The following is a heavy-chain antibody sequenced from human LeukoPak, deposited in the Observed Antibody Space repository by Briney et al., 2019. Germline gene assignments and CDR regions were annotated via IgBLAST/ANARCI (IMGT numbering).Heavy chain of an antibody. D-gene: IGHD3-22*01. V-gene: IGHV4-30-2*01. Sequence: SETLSLTCAVSGGSISSGGYSWSWIRQPPGKGVEWIGYIYHSGSTYYNPSLKSRVTISVDRSKNQFSLKLSSVTAADTAVYYCARVDYYDSSGYYQEYFQHWGQGTLVTVSS. J-gene: IGHJ1*01. CDR1: GGSISSGGYS. CDR3: ARVDYYDSSGYYQEYFQH. CDR2: IYHSGST.